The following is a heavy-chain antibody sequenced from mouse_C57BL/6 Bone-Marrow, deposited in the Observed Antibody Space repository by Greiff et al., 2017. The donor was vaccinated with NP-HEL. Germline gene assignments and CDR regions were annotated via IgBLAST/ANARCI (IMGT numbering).Heavy chain of an antibody. Sequence: EVQLQESGPGLVKPSQSLSLTCSVTGYSITSGYYWNWIRQFPGNKLEWMGYISYDGSNNYNPSLKNRISITRDTSKNQFFLKLNSVTTEDTATYYCARDSYYYGSSPYYAMDYWGQGTSVTVSS. CDR3: ARDSYYYGSSPYYAMDY. D-gene: IGHD1-1*01. V-gene: IGHV3-6*01. J-gene: IGHJ4*01. CDR1: GYSITSGYY. CDR2: ISYDGSN.